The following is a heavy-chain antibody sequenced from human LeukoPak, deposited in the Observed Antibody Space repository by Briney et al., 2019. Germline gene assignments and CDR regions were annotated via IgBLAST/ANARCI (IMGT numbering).Heavy chain of an antibody. D-gene: IGHD3-9*01. V-gene: IGHV3-21*01. CDR2: ISSSSSYI. CDR1: GFTFSSYS. CDR3: ARDYYDTLTGYSTTHDY. Sequence: KPGGSLRLSCAASGFTFSSYSMNWVRQAPGKGLEWVSSISSSSSYIYYADSVRGRFTISRDNVKNSLYLQMNSLRAEDTAVYYCARDYYDTLTGYSTTHDYWGQGSLVTVSS. J-gene: IGHJ4*02.